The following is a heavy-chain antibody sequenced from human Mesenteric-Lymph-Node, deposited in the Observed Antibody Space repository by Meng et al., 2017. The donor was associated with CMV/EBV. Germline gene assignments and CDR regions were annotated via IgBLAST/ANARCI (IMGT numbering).Heavy chain of an antibody. CDR3: ARDLGSLAPGWVIKD. CDR1: GFTVSSNY. D-gene: IGHD3-22*01. J-gene: IGHJ4*02. V-gene: IGHV3-66*02. Sequence: GESLKISCAASGFTVSSNYMSWVRQAPGKGLEWVSVIYSGGSTYYADSVKGRFTISRDNSKNTLYLQMNSLRAEDTAVYYCARDLGSLAPGWVIKDWGQGTLVTVSS. CDR2: IYSGGST.